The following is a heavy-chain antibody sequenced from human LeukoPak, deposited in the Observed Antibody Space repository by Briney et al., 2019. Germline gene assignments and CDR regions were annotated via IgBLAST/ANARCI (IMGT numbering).Heavy chain of an antibody. D-gene: IGHD7-27*01. CDR3: ARALTGAPRFNYYYMDV. J-gene: IGHJ6*03. CDR1: GFTFSSYS. V-gene: IGHV3-21*01. CDR2: ISSSSSYI. Sequence: PGGSLRPSCAASGFTFSSYSMNWVRQAPGKGLEWVSSISSSSSYIYYADSAKGRFTISRDNAKNSLYLQMTSLTAEDTAVYYCARALTGAPRFNYYYMDVWGKGTTVTVSS.